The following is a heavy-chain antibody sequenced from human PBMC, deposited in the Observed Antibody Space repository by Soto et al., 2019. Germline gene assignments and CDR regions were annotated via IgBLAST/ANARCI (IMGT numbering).Heavy chain of an antibody. Sequence: QVQLVQSGAEVKKPGSSVKVSCKASGGTFSSYDISWVRQAPGQGLEWMGGIIPIFGTANYAQKYQGRVTITADKSTSTAYMELSSLRSEDTAVYYCARMVRGVKYYYYGMDVWGQGTTVTVSS. J-gene: IGHJ6*02. CDR3: ARMVRGVKYYYYGMDV. D-gene: IGHD3-10*01. CDR2: IIPIFGTA. CDR1: GGTFSSYD. V-gene: IGHV1-69*06.